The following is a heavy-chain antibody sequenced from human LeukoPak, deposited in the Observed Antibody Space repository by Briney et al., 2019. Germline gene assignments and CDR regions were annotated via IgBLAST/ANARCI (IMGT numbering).Heavy chain of an antibody. J-gene: IGHJ4*02. CDR3: ARVGATRNFDY. D-gene: IGHD1-26*01. Sequence: GASVKVSCKASGFTFSTYYMHWLRQAPGQGPEWMGVINPSGSATVYAQKFQGRVNMTRDTSTSTVYMELSSLTSDDTAVYYCARVGATRNFDYWGQGTLVTVSS. CDR2: INPSGSAT. V-gene: IGHV1-46*01. CDR1: GFTFSTYY.